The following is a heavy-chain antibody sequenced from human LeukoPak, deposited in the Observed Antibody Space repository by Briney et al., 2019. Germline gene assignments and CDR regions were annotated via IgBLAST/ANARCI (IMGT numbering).Heavy chain of an antibody. CDR3: ATLLYDFWSGYYDY. Sequence: GGSLRLSCAASGFTFSSYAMSWVRQAPGKGLEWVSAISGSGGSTYYADSVKGRFTISRDNSKNTLYLQMNSLRAEDTAVYYCATLLYDFWSGYYDYWGQGTLVTVSS. CDR1: GFTFSSYA. V-gene: IGHV3-23*01. CDR2: ISGSGGST. J-gene: IGHJ4*02. D-gene: IGHD3-3*01.